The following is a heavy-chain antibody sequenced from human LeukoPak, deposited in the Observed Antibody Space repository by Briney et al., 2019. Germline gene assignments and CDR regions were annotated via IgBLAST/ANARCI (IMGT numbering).Heavy chain of an antibody. CDR3: VESGNRGYSYGYSAFDI. V-gene: IGHV4-59*08. CDR1: GGSISSSY. D-gene: IGHD5-18*01. J-gene: IGHJ3*02. Sequence: SETLSLTCTVSGGSISSSYWSWIRQPPGKGLEWIGYTSYSGSTDYNPSLKSRVAMSVDTSKNQFSLKLTSVIAADTAVYYCVESGNRGYSYGYSAFDIWGQGTTVTVSS. CDR2: TSYSGST.